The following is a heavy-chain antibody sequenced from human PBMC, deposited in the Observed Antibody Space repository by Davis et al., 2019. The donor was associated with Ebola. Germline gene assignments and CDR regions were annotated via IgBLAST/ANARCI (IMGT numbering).Heavy chain of an antibody. D-gene: IGHD3-3*01. CDR2: IYYSGST. CDR1: GGSFSGYY. Sequence: MPSETLSLTCAVYGGSFSGYYWSWIRQPPGKGLEWIGSIYYSGSTYYNPSLKSRVTISVDTSKNQFSLKLSSVTAADTAVYYCAGGRFLEWLFDYWGQGTLVTVSS. V-gene: IGHV4-34*01. CDR3: AGGRFLEWLFDY. J-gene: IGHJ4*02.